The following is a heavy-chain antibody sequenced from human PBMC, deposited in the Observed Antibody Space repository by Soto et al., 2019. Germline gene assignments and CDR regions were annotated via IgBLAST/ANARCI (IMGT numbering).Heavy chain of an antibody. J-gene: IGHJ6*02. D-gene: IGHD2-15*01. Sequence: QVQLVESGGGVVQPGRSLRLSCAASGFTFSSYAIQWVRQAPGKGLEWVAVISNDGNNEYYEDSVKGRFTISRDNSKNSLYLQMNSLRAEDTAVYYCARGSSGPLGYWSGDSCSKGMDVWGQGTTITVSS. CDR3: ARGSSGPLGYWSGDSCSKGMDV. CDR1: GFTFSSYA. CDR2: ISNDGNNE. V-gene: IGHV3-30-3*01.